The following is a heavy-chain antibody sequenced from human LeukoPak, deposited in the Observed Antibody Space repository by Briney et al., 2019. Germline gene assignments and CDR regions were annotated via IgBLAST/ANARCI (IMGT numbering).Heavy chain of an antibody. V-gene: IGHV1-2*02. CDR1: GYTFTGYY. Sequence: ASVTVSCKASGYTFTGYYIHWVRQAPGQGLEWMGWINPNSGGTNYAQKFQGRVTMTRDTSLSTAYMELSRLRSDDTALYYCATMGISTAGPSRFDPWGQGTLVTVSS. J-gene: IGHJ5*02. CDR2: INPNSGGT. D-gene: IGHD6-13*01. CDR3: ATMGISTAGPSRFDP.